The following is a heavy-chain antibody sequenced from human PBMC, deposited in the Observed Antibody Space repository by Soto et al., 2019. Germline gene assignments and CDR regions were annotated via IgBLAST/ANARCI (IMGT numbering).Heavy chain of an antibody. V-gene: IGHV1-8*01. CDR3: AREREVTSGNYYYCMDV. D-gene: IGHD2-21*02. Sequence: QVQLVQSGAEVKKPGASVKVSCKASGYNFTSYDINWVRQATGQGLEWMGWTNPNSGNTGYAQKVQGRVTMTRNTAITTAYMERSSLRSEDTAVYYCAREREVTSGNYYYCMDVWGQGTTVTVSS. CDR2: TNPNSGNT. J-gene: IGHJ6*02. CDR1: GYNFTSYD.